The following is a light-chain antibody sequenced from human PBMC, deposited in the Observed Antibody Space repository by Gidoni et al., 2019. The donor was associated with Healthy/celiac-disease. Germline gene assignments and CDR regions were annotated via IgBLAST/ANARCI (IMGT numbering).Light chain of an antibody. Sequence: AIRVTQSPSSLSASTGDRVTITCGASQGISSYLAWYQQKPGKAPKLLIYAASTLQSGVPSRFSGSGSGTDFTLTISCLQSEDFATYYCQQYYSYPPTFGGGTKVEIK. CDR3: QQYYSYPPT. CDR1: QGISSY. CDR2: AAS. V-gene: IGKV1-8*01. J-gene: IGKJ4*01.